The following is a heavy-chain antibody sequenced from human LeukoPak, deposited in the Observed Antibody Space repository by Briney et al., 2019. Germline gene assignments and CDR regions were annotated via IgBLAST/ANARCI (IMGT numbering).Heavy chain of an antibody. CDR3: ARRYYGGNKSKSYYFDY. V-gene: IGHV5-51*01. Sequence: GESLKISCKGSGYSFTSYWIGWVRQMPGKGLEWMGIIYPGDSDTRYSPSFQGQVTISADKSISTAYLQWSSLKASDTAMYYCARRYYGGNKSKSYYFDYWGQGTLVTVSS. CDR1: GYSFTSYW. J-gene: IGHJ4*02. CDR2: IYPGDSDT. D-gene: IGHD4-23*01.